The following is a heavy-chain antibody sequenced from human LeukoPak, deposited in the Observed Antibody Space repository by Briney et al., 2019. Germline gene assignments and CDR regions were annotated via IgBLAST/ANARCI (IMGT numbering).Heavy chain of an antibody. D-gene: IGHD6-13*01. CDR1: GFTFSSHS. V-gene: IGHV3-21*01. Sequence: AGSLRLSCAASGFTFSSHSMNWVRQAPGKGLEWVSSISTSSSYIHYADSMKGRITISRDNAKKLLYLQVNSLRAEDTAVYYCARGAEGIAASDSSFDYWGQGTLVTVSS. CDR2: ISTSSSYI. J-gene: IGHJ4*02. CDR3: ARGAEGIAASDSSFDY.